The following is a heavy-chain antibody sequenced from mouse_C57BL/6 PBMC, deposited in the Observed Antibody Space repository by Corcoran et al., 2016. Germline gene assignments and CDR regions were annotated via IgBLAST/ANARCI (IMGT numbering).Heavy chain of an antibody. CDR1: CDFIPSGYH. D-gene: IGHD1-1*01. Sequence: DVQIQESGPGIVKPSQSLSLTCSVTCDFIPSGYHWNWVLQFPGNKMEWMGYISDDGSNNYNPSPKNRISITRVTYKNQFFLKLNSVTTDDTAKYYCAREGVITTVVAFDYVGQGTTLAVSS. CDR3: AREGVITTVVAFDY. CDR2: ISDDGSN. J-gene: IGHJ2*01. V-gene: IGHV3-6*01.